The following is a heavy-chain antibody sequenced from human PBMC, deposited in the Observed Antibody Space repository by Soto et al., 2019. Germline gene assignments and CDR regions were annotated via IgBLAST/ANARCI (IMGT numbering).Heavy chain of an antibody. Sequence: PGVSLTLSCAASGFTFSSYAMSWVRQAPGKGLEWVSAISGSGGSTYYADSVKGRFTISRDNSKNTLYLQRNSLRAEDTAVYYCAKDRSISDGEDYWGQGTLVTVSS. CDR2: ISGSGGST. CDR1: GFTFSSYA. D-gene: IGHD6-6*01. CDR3: AKDRSISDGEDY. J-gene: IGHJ4*02. V-gene: IGHV3-23*01.